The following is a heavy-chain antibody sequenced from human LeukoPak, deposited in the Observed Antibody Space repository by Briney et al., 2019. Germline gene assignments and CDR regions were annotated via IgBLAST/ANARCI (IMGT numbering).Heavy chain of an antibody. J-gene: IGHJ4*02. D-gene: IGHD1-26*01. CDR2: INPNSGGT. V-gene: IGHV1-2*06. Sequence: ASVKVSCKASGYTFTGYYMHWVRQAPGQGLEWMGRINPNSGGTNYAQKFQGRVTMTRDTSISTAYMELSRLRSDDTAVYYCARGRVRAITFDYWGQGTLVTVSS. CDR3: ARGRVRAITFDY. CDR1: GYTFTGYY.